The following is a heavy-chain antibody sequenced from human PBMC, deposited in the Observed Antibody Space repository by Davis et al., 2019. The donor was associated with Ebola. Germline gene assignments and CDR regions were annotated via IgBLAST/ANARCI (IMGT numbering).Heavy chain of an antibody. J-gene: IGHJ4*02. CDR3: ARLIVGANFDY. Sequence: SETLSLTCTVSGGSISSSSYYWGWIRQPPGKGLEWIGSIYYSGSTYYNPSLKSRVTISVDTSKNQFSLKLSSATAADTAVYYCARLIVGANFDYWGQGTLVTVSS. D-gene: IGHD1-26*01. CDR2: IYYSGST. CDR1: GGSISSSSYY. V-gene: IGHV4-39*01.